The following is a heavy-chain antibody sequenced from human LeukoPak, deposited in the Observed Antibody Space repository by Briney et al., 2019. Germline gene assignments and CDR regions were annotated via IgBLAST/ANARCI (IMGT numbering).Heavy chain of an antibody. CDR1: GGSISSYY. J-gene: IGHJ6*03. CDR3: ARASTYYYYMDV. V-gene: IGHV4-38-2*02. D-gene: IGHD1-26*01. CDR2: IYHSGST. Sequence: SETLSLTCTVSGGSISSYYWGWIRQPPGKGLEWIGSIYHSGSTYYNPSLKSRVTISVDTSKNQFSLKLSSVTAADTAVYYCARASTYYYYMDVWGKGTTVTVSS.